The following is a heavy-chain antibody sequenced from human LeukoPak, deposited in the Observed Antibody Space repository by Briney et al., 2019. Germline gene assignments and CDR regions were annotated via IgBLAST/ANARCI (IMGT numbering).Heavy chain of an antibody. CDR3: ARDLHHYGILTGYYSDY. CDR1: GFTFSSYS. J-gene: IGHJ4*02. CDR2: ISSSSSYI. D-gene: IGHD3-9*01. V-gene: IGHV3-21*04. Sequence: PGGSLRLSCAASGFTFSSYSMNWVRQAPGKGLEWVSSISSSSSYIYYADSVKGRFTISRDNSKNTLYLQMNSLRAEDTAVYFCARDLHHYGILTGYYSDYWGQGTRVTVSS.